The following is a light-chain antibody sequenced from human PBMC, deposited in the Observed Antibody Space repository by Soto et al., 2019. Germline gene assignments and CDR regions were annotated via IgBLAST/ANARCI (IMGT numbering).Light chain of an antibody. Sequence: DLQVTQSPSSLSASVGDGVTITCRTSQTISSYLNWYQQKPGKAPKLLIFAASSLHSGVPSRFSGGGSGTDFTLTISSLQPEDFATYYCQQSYSTPPTFDQGTKVDIK. CDR2: AAS. J-gene: IGKJ1*01. CDR3: QQSYSTPPT. CDR1: QTISSY. V-gene: IGKV1-39*01.